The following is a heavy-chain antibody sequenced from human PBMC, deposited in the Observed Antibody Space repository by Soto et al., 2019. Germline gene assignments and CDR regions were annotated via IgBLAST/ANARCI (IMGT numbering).Heavy chain of an antibody. V-gene: IGHV2-5*02. CDR3: AYLPCSGGSCYWFSFSGMDV. Sequence: QITLKESGPTVVKPTQTLTLTCTFSGFSLSTSGVGVAWIRQPPGKALEWLALIYWDDDKRYRLSLESRLTITKDTSKTQVVLTMTNMESVDTATYYCAYLPCSGGSCYWFSFSGMDVWGQGTTVTVSS. D-gene: IGHD2-15*01. CDR1: GFSLSTSGVG. CDR2: IYWDDDK. J-gene: IGHJ6*02.